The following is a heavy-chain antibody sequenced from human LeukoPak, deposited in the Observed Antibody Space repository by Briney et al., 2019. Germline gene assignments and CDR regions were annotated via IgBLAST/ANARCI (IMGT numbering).Heavy chain of an antibody. J-gene: IGHJ4*02. CDR3: ARGESVRGYSYGYDY. CDR1: GFTFSSYG. CDR2: IRYDGSNK. Sequence: GGSLRLSCAASGFTFSSYGMHWVRQAPGKGLEWVAFIRYDGSNKYYADSVKGRFTISRDNSKNTPYLQMNSLRAEDTVVYYCARGESVRGYSYGYDYWGQGTLVTVSS. V-gene: IGHV3-30*02. D-gene: IGHD5-18*01.